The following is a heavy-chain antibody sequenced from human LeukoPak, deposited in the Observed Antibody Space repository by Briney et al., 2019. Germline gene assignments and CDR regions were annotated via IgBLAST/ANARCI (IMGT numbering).Heavy chain of an antibody. CDR3: ASNSGHYYYGMDV. V-gene: IGHV4-30-2*01. D-gene: IGHD3-10*01. CDR1: GGSISSGGYS. J-gene: IGHJ6*02. CDR2: IYHSGST. Sequence: SEALSLTCAVSGGSISSGGYSWSWIRQPPGKGLEWIGYIYHSGSTYYNPSLKSRVTISVDRSKNQFSLKLSSVTAADTAVYYCASNSGHYYYGMDVWGQGTTVTVSS.